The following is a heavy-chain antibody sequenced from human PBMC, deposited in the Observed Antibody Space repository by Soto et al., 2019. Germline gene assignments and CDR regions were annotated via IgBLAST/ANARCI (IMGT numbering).Heavy chain of an antibody. J-gene: IGHJ4*02. CDR1: AFTFTTYV. D-gene: IGHD3-10*01. Sequence: EVQLLESGGDLVQPGGSLRLSCAASAFTFTTYVMTWVRQAPGKGLEWVSSISGGSGSTWYADSVKGRFTISRDNSKNILYLQMSSLRAEDTAVYYCVKDGPPGTILPSYFDYWDQGTLVTVSS. CDR2: ISGGSGST. V-gene: IGHV3-23*01. CDR3: VKDGPPGTILPSYFDY.